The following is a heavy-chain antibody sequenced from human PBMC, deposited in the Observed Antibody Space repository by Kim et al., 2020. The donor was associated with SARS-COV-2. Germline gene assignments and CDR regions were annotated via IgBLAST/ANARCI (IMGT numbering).Heavy chain of an antibody. CDR3: ARGLGFLEWHAFDI. Sequence: GGSLRLSCAASGFTFSSYAMHWVRQAPGKGLEWVAVISYDGSNKYYVDSVKGRFTISRDNSKNTLYLQMNSLRAEDTAVYYCARGLGFLEWHAFDIWGQGTMVTVSS. D-gene: IGHD3-3*01. CDR2: ISYDGSNK. J-gene: IGHJ3*02. CDR1: GFTFSSYA. V-gene: IGHV3-30*04.